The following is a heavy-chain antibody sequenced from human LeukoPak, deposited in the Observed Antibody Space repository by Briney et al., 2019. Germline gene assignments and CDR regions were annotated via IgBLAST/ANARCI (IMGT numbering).Heavy chain of an antibody. J-gene: IGHJ3*02. CDR3: AKGLLELSTITPLDI. CDR2: IKQDGNEK. CDR1: GFTFSTFW. D-gene: IGHD5-24*01. Sequence: GGSLRLSCAASGFTFSTFWMSWVRQAPGKGLEWVANIKQDGNEKHYVDSVKGRFTISRDNAKNSLYLQMNSLRPEDTALYYCAKGLLELSTITPLDIWGQGTMVTVSS. V-gene: IGHV3-7*03.